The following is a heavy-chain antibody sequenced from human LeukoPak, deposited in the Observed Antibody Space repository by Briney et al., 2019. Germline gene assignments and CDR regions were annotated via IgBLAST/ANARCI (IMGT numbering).Heavy chain of an antibody. J-gene: IGHJ4*02. CDR3: ARARLPKYYFDY. CDR1: GFTFSSYA. D-gene: IGHD4-11*01. CDR2: ISYDGSNK. Sequence: SGRSLRLSCAASGFTFSSYAMHWVRQAPGKGLEWVAVISYDGSNKYYADSVKGRFTISRDNSKNTLYLQMNSLRAEDTAVHYCARARLPKYYFDYWGQGTLVTVSS. V-gene: IGHV3-30*04.